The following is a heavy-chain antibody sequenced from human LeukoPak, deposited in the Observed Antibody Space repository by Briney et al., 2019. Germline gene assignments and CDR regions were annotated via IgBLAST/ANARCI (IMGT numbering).Heavy chain of an antibody. CDR2: INPIGGTT. J-gene: IGHJ6*02. CDR1: GYTFTSYY. Sequence: ASVKVSCKASGYTFTSYYIHWVRQAPGQGLEWVGAINPIGGTTTYAQKFQGRVTMTRNTSISTAYMELSSLRSEDTAVYYCASYPRYYGMDVWGQGTTVTVSS. V-gene: IGHV1-46*01. CDR3: ASYPRYYGMDV.